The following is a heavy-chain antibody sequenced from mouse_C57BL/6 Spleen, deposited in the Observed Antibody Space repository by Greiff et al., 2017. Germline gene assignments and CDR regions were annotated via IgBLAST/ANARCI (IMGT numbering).Heavy chain of an antibody. CDR3: ARVVAHYYAMDY. CDR1: GFTFSDYG. J-gene: IGHJ4*01. V-gene: IGHV5-17*01. Sequence: EVKLVESGGGLVKPGGSLKLSCAASGFTFSDYGMHWVRQAPEKGLEWVAYISSGSSTIYYADTVKGGFTISRDNANNTLFLQMTSLRSEDTDMYYCARVVAHYYAMDYWCQGTSVTVS. CDR2: ISSGSSTI. D-gene: IGHD1-1*01.